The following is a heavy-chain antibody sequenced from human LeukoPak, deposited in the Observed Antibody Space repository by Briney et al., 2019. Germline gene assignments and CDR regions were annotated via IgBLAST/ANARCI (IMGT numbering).Heavy chain of an antibody. J-gene: IGHJ4*02. V-gene: IGHV1-2*02. Sequence: ASVKVSCKASGGTFSSYAISWVRQAPGQGLEWMGWINPNSGGTNYAQKFQGRVTMTRDTSISTAYMELSRLRSDDTAVYYCAREYSYGYDYWGQGTLVTVSS. CDR3: AREYSYGYDY. D-gene: IGHD5-18*01. CDR1: GGTFSSYA. CDR2: INPNSGGT.